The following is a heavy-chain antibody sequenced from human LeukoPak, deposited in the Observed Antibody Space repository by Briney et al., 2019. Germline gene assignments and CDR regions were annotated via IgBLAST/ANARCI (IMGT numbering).Heavy chain of an antibody. J-gene: IGHJ4*02. Sequence: QPGRSLRLSCAASGFTLSSHEMNWVRQAPGKGLEWVSYISSSGSAIYYADSVKGRFTISRDNAKNSLYLQMNSLRAEDTAVYYCARGWYQYYFDSWGQGTLVTVSS. CDR2: ISSSGSAI. CDR3: ARGWYQYYFDS. CDR1: GFTLSSHE. D-gene: IGHD2-15*01. V-gene: IGHV3-48*03.